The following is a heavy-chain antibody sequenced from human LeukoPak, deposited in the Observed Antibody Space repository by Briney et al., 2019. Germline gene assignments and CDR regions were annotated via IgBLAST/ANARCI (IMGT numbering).Heavy chain of an antibody. V-gene: IGHV1-18*01. Sequence: VASAKVSCKASGYTFTSYGISWVRQAPGQGLECVGWISAYNGNTNYAQKLQGRVTMTTDTSTSTAYMELRSLRSDDTAVYYCARWGIVGATRWFDPWGEGTLVTVSS. D-gene: IGHD1-26*01. CDR1: GYTFTSYG. CDR3: ARWGIVGATRWFDP. CDR2: ISAYNGNT. J-gene: IGHJ5*02.